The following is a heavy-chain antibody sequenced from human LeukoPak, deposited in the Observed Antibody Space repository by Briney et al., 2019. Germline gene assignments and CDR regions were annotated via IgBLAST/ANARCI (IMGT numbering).Heavy chain of an antibody. D-gene: IGHD4-23*01. V-gene: IGHV1-69*10. CDR3: ASLTPTKGY. CDR2: IIPVVDLI. Sequence: SVKVSCKASGGPLSSYPFNWVRQAPGQGLEWMGRIIPVVDLINYAQRFQGRVTMTADKSTNTAYMELSSLKSDDTAVYYCASLTPTKGYWGRGTLVTVSS. J-gene: IGHJ4*02. CDR1: GGPLSSYP.